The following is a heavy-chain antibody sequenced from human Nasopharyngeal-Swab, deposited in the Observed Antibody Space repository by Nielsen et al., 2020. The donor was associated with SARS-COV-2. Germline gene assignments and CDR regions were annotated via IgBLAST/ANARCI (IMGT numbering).Heavy chain of an antibody. V-gene: IGHV3-15*01. Sequence: GGSLRLSCAVSGFTFSNAWMSWVRQAPGKGLEWVGRIKSKTDGGTTDYAAPVKGRFTISRDDSKNTLYLQMNSLKTEDTAVYYCTTDGRVVVIAPRGSVYDYWGQGTLVTVSS. CDR2: IKSKTDGGTT. CDR1: GFTFSNAW. J-gene: IGHJ4*02. CDR3: TTDGRVVVIAPRGSVYDY. D-gene: IGHD3-22*01.